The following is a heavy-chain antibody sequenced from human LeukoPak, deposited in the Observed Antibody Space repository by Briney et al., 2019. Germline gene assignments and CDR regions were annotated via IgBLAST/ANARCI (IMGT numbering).Heavy chain of an antibody. J-gene: IGHJ4*02. V-gene: IGHV1-2*02. CDR2: LNPNGGTT. D-gene: IGHD2-21*02. CDR1: GYTFTGYY. CDR3: ARSVVTTTPNFDY. Sequence: ASVKVSCKASGYTFTGYYMHWVRQAPGQGLEWMGWLNPNGGTTNFAQKFQGRVTVTRDTSIRTAYMEVSRLRSDDTAVYYCARSVVTTTPNFDYWGQGTLVTVSS.